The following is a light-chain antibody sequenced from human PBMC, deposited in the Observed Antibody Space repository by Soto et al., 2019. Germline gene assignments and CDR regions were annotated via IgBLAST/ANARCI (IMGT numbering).Light chain of an antibody. V-gene: IGKV1-27*01. CDR2: AAS. J-gene: IGKJ4*01. CDR3: QKCKTAPFT. Sequence: DIPMTPSPSSRAAIVGRRGPITCRASQDISNFLAWYQQKPGKVPKLLIYAASTLQSGVPSRFSGSGSGTDFTLTISSLQPEDVATYYCQKCKTAPFTFGGGTKVDIK. CDR1: QDISNF.